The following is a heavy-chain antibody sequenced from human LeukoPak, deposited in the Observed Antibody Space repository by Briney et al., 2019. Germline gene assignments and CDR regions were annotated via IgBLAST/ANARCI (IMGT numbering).Heavy chain of an antibody. J-gene: IGHJ6*02. Sequence: GGSLRLSCPASGFTFSTYAMHWVRQAPGKGLEWVAVIWYDGSNKYYADSVKGRFTISRDNSKNTLYLQMNSLRAEDTAVYYCAREAMVRGVICGMDVWGQGTTVTVSS. CDR1: GFTFSTYA. V-gene: IGHV3-33*08. D-gene: IGHD3-10*01. CDR2: IWYDGSNK. CDR3: AREAMVRGVICGMDV.